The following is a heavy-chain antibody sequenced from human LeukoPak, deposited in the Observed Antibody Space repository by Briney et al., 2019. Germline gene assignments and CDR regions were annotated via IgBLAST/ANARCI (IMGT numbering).Heavy chain of an antibody. J-gene: IGHJ6*03. V-gene: IGHV1-2*02. CDR3: ARGDYDLYYYYYMDV. Sequence: ASVKVSCKASGYTFTSYYMHWVRQAPGQGLEWMGWINPNSGGTNYAQKFQGRVTMTRDTSISTAYMELSRLRSDDTAVYYCARGDYDLYYYYYMDVWGKGTTVTVSS. CDR2: INPNSGGT. D-gene: IGHD5-12*01. CDR1: GYTFTSYY.